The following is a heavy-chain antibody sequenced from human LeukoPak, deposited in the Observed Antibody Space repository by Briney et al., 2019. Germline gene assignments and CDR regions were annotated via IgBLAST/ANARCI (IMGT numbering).Heavy chain of an antibody. V-gene: IGHV4-4*07. Sequence: SETLSLTCAVYGGSFSGYYWSWIRQPAGKGLEWIGRIYTGGSTNYNPSLKSRVTMSVDTSKNQFSLKLSSVTAADTAVYYCARDFGYGRLRDYGMDVWGQGTTVTVSS. D-gene: IGHD5-12*01. CDR3: ARDFGYGRLRDYGMDV. CDR2: IYTGGST. J-gene: IGHJ6*02. CDR1: GGSFSGYY.